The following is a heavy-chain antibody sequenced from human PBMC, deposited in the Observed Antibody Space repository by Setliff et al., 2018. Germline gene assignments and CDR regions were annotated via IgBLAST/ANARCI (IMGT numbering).Heavy chain of an antibody. CDR1: GFTFSSYA. V-gene: IGHV3-30-3*01. D-gene: IGHD4-17*01. Sequence: GGSLRLSCAASGFTFSSYAMHWVRQAPGKGLEWVAVISYDGSNKYYADSVKGLFTISRDNSKNTLYLQMNSLRAEDTAVYYCARDYGDNNWFDPWGQGTLVTVSS. CDR3: ARDYGDNNWFDP. J-gene: IGHJ5*02. CDR2: ISYDGSNK.